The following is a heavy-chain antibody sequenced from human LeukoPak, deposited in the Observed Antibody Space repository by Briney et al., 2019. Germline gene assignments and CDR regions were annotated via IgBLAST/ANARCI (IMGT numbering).Heavy chain of an antibody. CDR3: ARNSGWYRFDF. V-gene: IGHV4-59*02. Sequence: SETLSLTCTVSGGSVSGHYWDWIRQPPGEGLEWIGYIYYTGDTNYNPSLESRVTITVDTTKNHLSLRLTSVTAADTAVYYCARNSGWYRFDFWGQGTLVTVSS. J-gene: IGHJ4*02. CDR2: IYYTGDT. CDR1: GGSVSGHY. D-gene: IGHD6-19*01.